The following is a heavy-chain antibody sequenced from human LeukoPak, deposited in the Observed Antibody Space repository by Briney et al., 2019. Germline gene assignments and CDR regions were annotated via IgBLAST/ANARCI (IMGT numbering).Heavy chain of an antibody. CDR2: INPNSGGT. J-gene: IGHJ4*02. Sequence: ASVKVSCKASGYTFTGYYMHWVRQAPGQGLEWMGWINPNSGGTNYAQKFQGRVTMTRDTSISTAYMELSRLRSDDTAVYYCARDPYYYDRVYYFDYWGQGTLVTVSS. CDR1: GYTFTGYY. V-gene: IGHV1-2*02. CDR3: ARDPYYYDRVYYFDY. D-gene: IGHD3-22*01.